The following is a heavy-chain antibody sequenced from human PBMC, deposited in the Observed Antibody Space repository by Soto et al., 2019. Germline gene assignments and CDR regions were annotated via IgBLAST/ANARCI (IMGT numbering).Heavy chain of an antibody. CDR1: GYIFITYG. V-gene: IGHV1-18*01. Sequence: QVQLVQSGAELKTPGASVKVSCKASGYIFITYGISWVRQAPGQGLEWMGWIGINHDYTNYAEKFQGRVTMTTDTSTNTVYMELTSLRSDDTAVYYCARDRSNHDYWGQGTLVTVSS. CDR3: ARDRSNHDY. J-gene: IGHJ4*02. CDR2: IGINHDYT.